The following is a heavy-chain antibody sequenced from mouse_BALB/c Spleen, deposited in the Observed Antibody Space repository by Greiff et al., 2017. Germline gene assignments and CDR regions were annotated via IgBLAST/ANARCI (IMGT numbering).Heavy chain of an antibody. V-gene: IGHV2-9*02. CDR1: GFSLTSYG. D-gene: IGHD2-4*01. CDR2: IWAGGST. CDR3: ARETLSTMITTGAWFAY. J-gene: IGHJ3*01. Sequence: QVQLQQSGPGLVAPSQSLSITCTVSGFSLTSYGVHWVRQPPGKGLEWLGVIWAGGSTNYNSALMSRLSISKDNSKSQVFLKMNSLQTDDTAMYYCARETLSTMITTGAWFAYWGQGTLVTVSA.